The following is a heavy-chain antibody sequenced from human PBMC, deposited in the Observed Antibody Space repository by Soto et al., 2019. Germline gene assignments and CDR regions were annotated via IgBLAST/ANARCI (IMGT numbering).Heavy chain of an antibody. D-gene: IGHD5-18*01. CDR3: ARSGYSYGFDY. V-gene: IGHV3-74*01. Sequence: GSLRLSCAASGFAFSSYWMHWVRQAPGKGLVWVSRIDPYETGINYADSVKGRFTISRDNAKNTLYLQMNSLRAEDTAVFYCARSGYSYGFDYWGQGTLVTVSS. CDR1: GFAFSSYW. CDR2: IDPYETGI. J-gene: IGHJ4*02.